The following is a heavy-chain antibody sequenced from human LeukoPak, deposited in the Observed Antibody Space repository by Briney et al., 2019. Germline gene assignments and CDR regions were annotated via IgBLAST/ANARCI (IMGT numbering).Heavy chain of an antibody. V-gene: IGHV3-9*01. Sequence: GGSLRLSCAASGFTFDDYAMHWVRQAPGKGLEWVSGISWNSGSIGYADSVKGRFTISRDNAKNSLYLQMNSLRAEDTAVYYCASTLFYGSGSYYRYNWFDPWGQGTLVTVSS. CDR2: ISWNSGSI. D-gene: IGHD3-10*01. CDR1: GFTFDDYA. CDR3: ASTLFYGSGSYYRYNWFDP. J-gene: IGHJ5*02.